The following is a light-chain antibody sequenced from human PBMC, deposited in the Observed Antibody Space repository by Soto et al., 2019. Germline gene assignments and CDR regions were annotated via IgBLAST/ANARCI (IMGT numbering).Light chain of an antibody. CDR2: AAS. Sequence: DIRMTQSPSSLSSSFGDRVTITFLASQVVSTWLAWSQQKPGKAPKLLIYAASSLQSGVPSRFSGSGSGTDFTLTISSLQPEDFATYYCQQSYSTPITFGQGTRLEI. CDR3: QQSYSTPIT. J-gene: IGKJ5*01. V-gene: IGKV1-12*01. CDR1: QVVSTW.